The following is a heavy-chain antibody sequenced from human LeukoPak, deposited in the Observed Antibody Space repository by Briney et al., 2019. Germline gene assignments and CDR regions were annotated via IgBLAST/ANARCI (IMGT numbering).Heavy chain of an antibody. CDR1: GGSISSYY. Sequence: NPSETLSLTCTVSGGSISSYYWSWIRQPPGKGLEWIGYIYTSGSTNYNPSLKSRVTISVDTSKNQFSLKLSSVTAADTAVYYCARGKVLGGLNWFDPWGQGTLVTVSS. D-gene: IGHD3-16*01. J-gene: IGHJ5*02. CDR3: ARGKVLGGLNWFDP. V-gene: IGHV4-4*09. CDR2: IYTSGST.